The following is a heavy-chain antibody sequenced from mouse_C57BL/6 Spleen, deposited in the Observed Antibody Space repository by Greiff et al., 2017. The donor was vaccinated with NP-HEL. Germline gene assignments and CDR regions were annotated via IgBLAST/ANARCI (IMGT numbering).Heavy chain of an antibody. V-gene: IGHV5-12*01. Sequence: EVKVVESGGGLVQPGGSLKPSCAASGFTFSDYYMYWVRQTPEKRLEWVAYISNGGGSTYYPDTVKGRFTISRDNAKNTLYLQMSRLKSDDTAMYYCARRGDYDGDYYAMDYWGQGTSVTVSS. CDR1: GFTFSDYY. J-gene: IGHJ4*01. CDR3: ARRGDYDGDYYAMDY. CDR2: ISNGGGST. D-gene: IGHD2-4*01.